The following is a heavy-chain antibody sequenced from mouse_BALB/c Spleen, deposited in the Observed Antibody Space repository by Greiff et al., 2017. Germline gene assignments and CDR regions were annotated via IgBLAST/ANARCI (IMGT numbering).Heavy chain of an antibody. CDR3: ASSGFDYDGYYTIFAY. CDR1: GYSITSYYA. V-gene: IGHV3-2*02. J-gene: IGHJ3*01. Sequence: EVKLMESGPGLVKPSQSLSLTCTVTGYSITSYYAWNWIRQLPGNQLEWMGYISYSGSTSYNPALKSRISITRDTSKNQFFLQLNSVTTEDTATYYCASSGFDYDGYYTIFAYWGQGTLVTVSA. D-gene: IGHD2-3*01. CDR2: ISYSGST.